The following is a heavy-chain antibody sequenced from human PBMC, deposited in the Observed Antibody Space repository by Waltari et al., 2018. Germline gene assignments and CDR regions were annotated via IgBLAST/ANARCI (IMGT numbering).Heavy chain of an antibody. J-gene: IGHJ4*02. V-gene: IGHV4-39*01. CDR2: IYYSGIT. CDR3: ARPSGYSSSWYPY. Sequence: QLQLQESGPGLVKPSETLSLTCTVSGGSISSSSYYWGWIRQPPGKGLEWIGSIYYSGITYYNPTLRSRVTMSVDTSKNQFSLKLGSVTAADTAVYYCARPSGYSSSWYPYWGQGTLVTVSS. D-gene: IGHD6-13*01. CDR1: GGSISSSSYY.